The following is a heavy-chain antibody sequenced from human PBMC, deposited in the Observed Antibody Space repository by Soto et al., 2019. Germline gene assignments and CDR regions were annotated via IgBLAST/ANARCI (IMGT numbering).Heavy chain of an antibody. V-gene: IGHV3-23*01. J-gene: IGHJ6*02. CDR1: GFTSSSYA. CDR3: AKEGWDV. Sequence: GGSLRLSCAGSGFTSSSYAMSWVRQAPGKGLEWVSGISGSGSSTYYADSVKGRFTISRDSSKNTLYLQMNSLRDEDTAVYYCAKEGWDVWGQGTTVTVSS. CDR2: ISGSGSST.